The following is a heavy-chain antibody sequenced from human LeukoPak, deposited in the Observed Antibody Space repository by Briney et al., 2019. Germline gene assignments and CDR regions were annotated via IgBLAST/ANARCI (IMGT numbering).Heavy chain of an antibody. Sequence: ASVKVSCKAPGYAFTGYYMHWVRQAPGQGLEWMGRINPNSGGTNYAQKFQGRVTMTRDTSISTAYMEPSRLRSDDTAVYYCARDRRITMVRGADYYYGMDVWGQGTTVTVSS. D-gene: IGHD3-10*01. J-gene: IGHJ6*02. CDR2: INPNSGGT. CDR1: GYAFTGYY. CDR3: ARDRRITMVRGADYYYGMDV. V-gene: IGHV1-2*06.